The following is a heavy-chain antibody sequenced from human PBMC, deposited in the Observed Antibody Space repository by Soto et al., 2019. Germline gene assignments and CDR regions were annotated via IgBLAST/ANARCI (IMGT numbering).Heavy chain of an antibody. CDR2: INYSGST. D-gene: IGHD6-19*01. Sequence: PSETLSLTCAVYGGSFANYYWNWIRQPPGKGLEWIGEINYSGSTDYNPSLESRVTISVDTSTNQFSLHLSSVTAADTAIYYCARVGRYTSGWYFEYFDYWGQGTVVTVSS. J-gene: IGHJ4*02. V-gene: IGHV4-34*01. CDR3: ARVGRYTSGWYFEYFDY. CDR1: GGSFANYY.